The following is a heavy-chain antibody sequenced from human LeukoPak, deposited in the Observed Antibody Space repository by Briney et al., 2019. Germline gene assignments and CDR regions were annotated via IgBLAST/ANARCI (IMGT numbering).Heavy chain of an antibody. CDR1: GYTFTSYY. D-gene: IGHD5-12*01. CDR2: INPSGGST. CDR3: ARESGATTLDY. V-gene: IGHV1-46*01. J-gene: IGHJ4*02. Sequence: GASVKVSCKASGYTFTSYYMHWVRQAPGQGLEWMGIINPSGGSTSYAQKFQDRVTMTRDTSTNTVYMELSSLRSEDTAVYYCARESGATTLDYWGQGTLVTVSS.